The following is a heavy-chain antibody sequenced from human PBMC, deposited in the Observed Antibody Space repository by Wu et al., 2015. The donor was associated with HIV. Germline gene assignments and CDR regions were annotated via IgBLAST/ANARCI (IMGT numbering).Heavy chain of an antibody. CDR1: EGTFTSYV. J-gene: IGHJ6*02. CDR3: ARDRRYYGSGSYYYYGMDV. V-gene: IGHV1-69*13. Sequence: QVRLVQSGTEVKRPGSSVKVSCKASEGTFTSYVISWVRQAPGQGLEWMGWIIPVFGTTKYAQNFQDRVTITADESATTVYMELSSLRSEDTAVYYCARDRRYYGSGSYYYYGMDVWGQGTTVTVSS. CDR2: IIPVFGTT. D-gene: IGHD3-10*01.